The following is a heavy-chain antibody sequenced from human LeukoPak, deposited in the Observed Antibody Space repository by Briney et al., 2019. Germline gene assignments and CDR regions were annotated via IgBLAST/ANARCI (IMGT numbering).Heavy chain of an antibody. J-gene: IGHJ4*02. CDR2: ISWNSGSI. Sequence: GRSLRLSCAASGFTFDDYAMHWVRQAPGKGLEWVSGISWNSGSIGYADSVKGRFTISRDNAKNSLYLQMNSLRAEDMALYYCAKSPYYDSSGYAMFDYWGQGTLVTVSS. D-gene: IGHD3-22*01. CDR1: GFTFDDYA. V-gene: IGHV3-9*03. CDR3: AKSPYYDSSGYAMFDY.